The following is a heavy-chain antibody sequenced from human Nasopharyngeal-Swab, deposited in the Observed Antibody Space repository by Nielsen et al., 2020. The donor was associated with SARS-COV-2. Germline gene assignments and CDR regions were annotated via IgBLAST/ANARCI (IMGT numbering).Heavy chain of an antibody. CDR2: IVVGSGNT. Sequence: SVKVSCKASGFTFTSSAVQWVRQARGQRLEGIGWIVVGSGNTNYAQKFQERVTITRDMSTSTAYMELSSLRSEDTAVYYCATVKTYYYDSSGDRGDAFDIWGQGTMVTVSS. CDR3: ATVKTYYYDSSGDRGDAFDI. CDR1: GFTFTSSA. D-gene: IGHD3-22*01. V-gene: IGHV1-58*01. J-gene: IGHJ3*02.